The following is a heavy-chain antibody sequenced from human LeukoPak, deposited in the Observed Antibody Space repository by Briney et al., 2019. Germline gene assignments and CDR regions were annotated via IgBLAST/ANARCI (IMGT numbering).Heavy chain of an antibody. CDR1: QFTFSSYA. CDR3: ATHYDFWSPDYYYYGMDV. D-gene: IGHD3-3*01. V-gene: IGHV3-23*01. J-gene: IGHJ6*02. CDR2: ISGSGGST. Sequence: GGSLRLSCAASQFTFSSYAISWVRQAPGKGLEWVSAISGSGGSTYCADSVKGRFTISRDNSKNTLYLQMNSLRAEDTAVYYCATHYDFWSPDYYYYGMDVWGQGTTVTVSS.